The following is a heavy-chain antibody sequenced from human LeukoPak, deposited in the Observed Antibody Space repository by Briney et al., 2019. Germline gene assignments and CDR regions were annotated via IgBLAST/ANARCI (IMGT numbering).Heavy chain of an antibody. CDR2: TVGGGSPNT. CDR3: ARETLMVSGYDYFDY. CDR1: GFYFANYA. V-gene: IGHV3-23*01. Sequence: GGSLRLSCAASGFYFANYAMSWVRQAPGKGLEWVSATVGGGSPNTYHADSVKGRFTISRDNSKNTLYLQMNSLRAEDTAVYYCARETLMVSGYDYFDYWGQGTLVTVSS. J-gene: IGHJ4*02. D-gene: IGHD5-12*01.